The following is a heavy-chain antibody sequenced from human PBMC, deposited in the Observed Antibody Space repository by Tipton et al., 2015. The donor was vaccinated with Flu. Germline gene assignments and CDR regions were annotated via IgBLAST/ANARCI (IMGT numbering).Heavy chain of an antibody. CDR1: GGSISSSSYY. Sequence: LRLSCTVSGGSISSSSYYWGWIRQPPGKGLEWIGSIYYSGSTYYNPSLKSRVTISVDTSKNQFSLKLSSVTAADTAVYYCARRYYYDSSGYDYWGQGTLVTASS. D-gene: IGHD3-22*01. CDR2: IYYSGST. V-gene: IGHV4-39*01. CDR3: ARRYYYDSSGYDY. J-gene: IGHJ4*02.